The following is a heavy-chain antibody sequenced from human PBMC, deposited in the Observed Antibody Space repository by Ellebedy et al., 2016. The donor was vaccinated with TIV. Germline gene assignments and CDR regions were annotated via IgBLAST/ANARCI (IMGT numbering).Heavy chain of an antibody. V-gene: IGHV3-7*03. D-gene: IGHD3-22*01. Sequence: GGSLRLSCVASGFTFSSYWMSWVRQAPGKGLEWVANIKQDGSKRYHVDSVKGRFTISRDNAMNSLYLQMNSLRVEDTAVYYCAKLDSSGFYYGRFDYWGQGTLVTVSS. CDR3: AKLDSSGFYYGRFDY. J-gene: IGHJ4*02. CDR2: IKQDGSKR. CDR1: GFTFSSYW.